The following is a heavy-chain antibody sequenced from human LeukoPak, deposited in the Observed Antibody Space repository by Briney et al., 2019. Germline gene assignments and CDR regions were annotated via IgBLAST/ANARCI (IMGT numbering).Heavy chain of an antibody. CDR2: INHSGST. V-gene: IGHV4-34*01. CDR1: GGSFSGYY. CDR3: ASYYYDSSGLDY. D-gene: IGHD3-22*01. J-gene: IGHJ4*02. Sequence: SETLSLTCAVYGGSFSGYYWSWIRQPPGKGLEWIGEINHSGSTNYNPSLKSRVTISVDTSKNQFSLKLSSVAAADTAVYYCASYYYDSSGLDYWGQGTLVTVSS.